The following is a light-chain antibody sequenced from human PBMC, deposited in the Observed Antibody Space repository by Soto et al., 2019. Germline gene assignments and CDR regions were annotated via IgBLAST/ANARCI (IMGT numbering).Light chain of an antibody. CDR2: GAS. CDR1: QSVSNNY. V-gene: IGKV3-20*01. Sequence: VLTPSPGTLALSPGARATLSCRASQSVSNNYLAWYQQKPGQAPRLLIYGASNRATGIPDRFSGSGSGTDFTLTISRLEPEDFAVYYCQQYGSSGTFGQGTKVDIK. J-gene: IGKJ1*01. CDR3: QQYGSSGT.